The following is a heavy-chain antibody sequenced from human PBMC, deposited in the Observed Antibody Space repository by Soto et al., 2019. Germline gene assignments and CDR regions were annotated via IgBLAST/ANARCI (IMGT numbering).Heavy chain of an antibody. Sequence: SETLSLTCTVSGDSVNSGGYYWSWIRQHPGMDLEWIGYMYYSGTTYYNPTLKSRVDISIDTSKNPFSLQLTSVTAADTAVYYCAGGNRWSGLFHFWGQGNQVTVSS. CDR3: AGGNRWSGLFHF. CDR2: MYYSGTT. D-gene: IGHD2-8*01. CDR1: GDSVNSGGYY. J-gene: IGHJ4*02. V-gene: IGHV4-31*03.